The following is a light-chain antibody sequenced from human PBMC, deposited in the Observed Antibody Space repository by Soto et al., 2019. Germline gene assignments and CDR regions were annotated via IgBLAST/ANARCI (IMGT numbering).Light chain of an antibody. V-gene: IGKV3-20*01. CDR1: QSVSSSY. J-gene: IGKJ3*01. Sequence: EIVLTQSPGTLSLSPGERATLSCRASQSVSSSYLAGYQQKPGQAPRLLIYGASSRTTGIPDRFSGSGAGTDFTLTSSRLEPEYFAVYYGQQYGSSPPITFGPGTKVDIK. CDR2: GAS. CDR3: QQYGSSPPIT.